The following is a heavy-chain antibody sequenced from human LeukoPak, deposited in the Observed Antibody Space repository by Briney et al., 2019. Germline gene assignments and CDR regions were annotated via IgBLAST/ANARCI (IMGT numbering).Heavy chain of an antibody. CDR2: INHSGST. V-gene: IGHV4-39*07. CDR3: ARLGCGGDCYNDYYYYMDV. D-gene: IGHD2-21*02. J-gene: IGHJ6*03. Sequence: KPSETLSLTCAVSGASITSSNYYCGWVPQSPGMGLEWIGEINHSGSTNYNPSLKSRVTISVDTSKNQFSLKLSSVTAADTAVYYCARLGCGGDCYNDYYYYMDVWGKGTTVTISS. CDR1: GASITSSNYY.